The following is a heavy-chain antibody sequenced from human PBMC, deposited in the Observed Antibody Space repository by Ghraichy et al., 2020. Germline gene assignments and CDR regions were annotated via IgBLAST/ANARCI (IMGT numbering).Heavy chain of an antibody. Sequence: GESLNISCAASGFTFSSYAMSWVRQAPGKGLEWVSSISASSGSTYYADSVKGRFTISRDNSKNTLYLQMNSLRAEDTALYYCAKVRTYYDFWSGHSANPYSDYWGQGTLVTVSS. CDR3: AKVRTYYDFWSGHSANPYSDY. D-gene: IGHD3-3*01. CDR2: ISASSGST. V-gene: IGHV3-23*01. J-gene: IGHJ4*02. CDR1: GFTFSSYA.